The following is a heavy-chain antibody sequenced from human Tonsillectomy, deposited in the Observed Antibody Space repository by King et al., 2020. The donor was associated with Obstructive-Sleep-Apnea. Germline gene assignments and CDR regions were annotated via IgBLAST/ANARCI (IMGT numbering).Heavy chain of an antibody. V-gene: IGHV3-30*03. CDR3: GGYNWFDP. CDR2: ISYDGSDK. CDR1: GFTFSNYG. D-gene: IGHD6-13*01. Sequence: VQLVESGGGVVQPGRSLRLSCAASGFTFSNYGMHWVRQAPGEGLEWVAIISYDGSDKYYEDSLKGRFTISRDNSKSTLYLQMNSLRPEDTAVYYCGGYNWFDPWGQGTLVTVSS. J-gene: IGHJ5*02.